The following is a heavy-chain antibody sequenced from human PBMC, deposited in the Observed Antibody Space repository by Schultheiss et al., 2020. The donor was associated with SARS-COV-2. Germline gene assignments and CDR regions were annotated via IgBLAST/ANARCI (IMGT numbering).Heavy chain of an antibody. D-gene: IGHD2/OR15-2a*01. CDR3: ARDNTYLGPMDV. CDR1: GFTCSNYW. J-gene: IGHJ6*02. V-gene: IGHV3-7*03. Sequence: GESLKISCAASGFTCSNYWMNWVRHAPGKGLEWVANMKGDGGEKDNVDSMKGRFTFSRDNAKNSLYLQMNSLSAEDSAVYYCARDNTYLGPMDVWGQGTTVTVSS. CDR2: MKGDGGEK.